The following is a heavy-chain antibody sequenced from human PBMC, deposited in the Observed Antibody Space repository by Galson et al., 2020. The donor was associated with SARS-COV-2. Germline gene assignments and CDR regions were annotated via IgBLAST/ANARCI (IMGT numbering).Heavy chain of an antibody. D-gene: IGHD6-19*01. V-gene: IGHV3-9*01. J-gene: IGHJ4*02. CDR3: AKGQGTAVAPTSSVVYYFGY. Sequence: GGSLRLSCAASGFTFDDHSMHWVRLAPGKGLEWVSGINWNSAFISYADSVRGRFIISRDNAKNSLYLQMDGLRPEDTALYFCAKGQGTAVAPTSSVVYYFGYWGQGTLVSVSS. CDR1: GFTFDDHS. CDR2: INWNSAFI.